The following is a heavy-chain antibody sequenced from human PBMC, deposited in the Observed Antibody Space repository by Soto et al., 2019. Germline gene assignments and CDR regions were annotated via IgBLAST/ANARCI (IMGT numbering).Heavy chain of an antibody. CDR2: INPSGGST. CDR3: ARAGEPSSWYTQLDY. Sequence: QVQLVQSGAEVKKPGASVKVSCKASGYTFTTYYMHWVRQAPGQWLEWMGIINPSGGSTSYAQKFQGRVTMSRAKSTSTVYMELSSLRSENTAVYYCARAGEPSSWYTQLDYWGQGTLVTVSS. CDR1: GYTFTTYY. J-gene: IGHJ4*02. D-gene: IGHD6-13*01. V-gene: IGHV1-46*01.